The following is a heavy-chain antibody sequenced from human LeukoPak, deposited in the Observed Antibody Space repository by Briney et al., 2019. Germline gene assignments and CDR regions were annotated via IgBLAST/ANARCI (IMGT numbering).Heavy chain of an antibody. V-gene: IGHV4-39*01. D-gene: IGHD2-15*01. CDR1: GGSIRSSSSSYY. J-gene: IGHJ4*02. CDR3: ARRECSGNSCYMDY. Sequence: SETLSLTCTVSGGSIRSSSSSYYWSWIRQPPGKGLEWIGSIYYSGDTYYNPSLKSRVTLSVDTSKNQFSLKLSSVTAADTAVYYCARRECSGNSCYMDYWGQGTLVIVSS. CDR2: IYYSGDT.